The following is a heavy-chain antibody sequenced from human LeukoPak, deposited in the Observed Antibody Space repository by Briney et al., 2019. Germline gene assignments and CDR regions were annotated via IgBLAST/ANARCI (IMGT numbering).Heavy chain of an antibody. CDR1: GFTFSSYA. D-gene: IGHD6-13*01. CDR3: AKDSAPIYSSSWYRYFDY. V-gene: IGHV3-23*01. CDR2: ISGSGGST. Sequence: GGSLRLSCAASGFTFSSYAMSWVRQAPGKGLEWVSAISGSGGSTYYADSVKGRFTISRDNSENTLYLQMNSLRAEDTAVYYCAKDSAPIYSSSWYRYFDYWGQGTLVTVSS. J-gene: IGHJ4*02.